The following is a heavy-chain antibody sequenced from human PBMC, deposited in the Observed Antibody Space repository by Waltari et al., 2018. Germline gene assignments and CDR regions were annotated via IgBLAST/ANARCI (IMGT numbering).Heavy chain of an antibody. D-gene: IGHD6-19*01. V-gene: IGHV4-59*01. CDR3: AISTPGVAVALDY. CDR1: GGSIRAYS. Sequence: QVQLQESGPGLVTPSETRSLTCTVSGGSIRAYSWTWTRQPPGKGLEWIGYVYNTGGNNYNHSLMSRLSVSVDTSKNQVSLNLNSVTAADTARYFCAISTPGVAVALDYWGQGIPVTVSS. J-gene: IGHJ4*02. CDR2: VYNTGGN.